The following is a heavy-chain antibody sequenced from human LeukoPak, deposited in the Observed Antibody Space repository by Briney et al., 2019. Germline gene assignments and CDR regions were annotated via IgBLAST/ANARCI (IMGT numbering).Heavy chain of an antibody. CDR2: IKQDGSEK. CDR1: GFTFTNYW. CDR3: ARDAYRDRYFDC. D-gene: IGHD4-11*01. V-gene: IGHV3-7*01. J-gene: IGHJ4*02. Sequence: GGSLRLSCAASGFTFTNYWMSWVRQAPGKGLEWVANIKQDGSEKYYVDSVKGRFTISRDNAKNSLYLQMNSLRAEDTAVYYCARDAYRDRYFDCWGQGTLVTVSS.